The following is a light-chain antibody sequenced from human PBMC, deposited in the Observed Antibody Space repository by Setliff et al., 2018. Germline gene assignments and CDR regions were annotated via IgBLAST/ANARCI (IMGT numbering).Light chain of an antibody. CDR2: DVT. CDR3: SSYEGSNNYV. Sequence: QSALTQPASVSGSPGQSITISCIGSSRDVGSYDFVSWYQQHPGKAPKLIIYDVTGRPSGVSDRFSGSKSGNTASLTISGLQAEDEADYYCSSYEGSNNYVFGTGTKVTVL. J-gene: IGLJ1*01. CDR1: SRDVGSYDF. V-gene: IGLV2-14*03.